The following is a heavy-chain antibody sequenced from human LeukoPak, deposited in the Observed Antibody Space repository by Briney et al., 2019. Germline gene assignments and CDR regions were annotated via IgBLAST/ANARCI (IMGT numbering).Heavy chain of an antibody. CDR1: GGSTSNYF. CDR2: IHTSGST. D-gene: IGHD3-3*01. V-gene: IGHV4-4*07. J-gene: IGHJ4*02. Sequence: SEALSLTCTVSGGSTSNYFCTWLRQSAGKGLEWIGRIHTSGSTNYNPSLKSRVSMSVDTSKNQFSLKLSSVTAADTAVYYCARDPEGHGYYFDYWGQGALVAVSS. CDR3: ARDPEGHGYYFDY.